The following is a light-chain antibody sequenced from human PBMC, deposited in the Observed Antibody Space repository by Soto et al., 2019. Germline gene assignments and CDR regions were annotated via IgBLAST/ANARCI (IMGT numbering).Light chain of an antibody. V-gene: IGLV2-8*01. CDR2: EVT. Sequence: QSALTQPPSASGSPGQSVTISCTGTSSDVGAYKYVSWYQQYPGKAPKLMIYEVTKRPSGAPDRFSGSKSGNTASLTVSGLQAEDEADYYCTSYVGNDIWVFGGGTQLTVL. CDR1: SSDVGAYKY. J-gene: IGLJ3*02. CDR3: TSYVGNDIWV.